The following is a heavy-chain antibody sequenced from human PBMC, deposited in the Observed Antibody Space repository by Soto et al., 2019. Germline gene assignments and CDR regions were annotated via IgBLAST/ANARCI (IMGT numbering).Heavy chain of an antibody. J-gene: IGHJ4*02. Sequence: SETLSLTCTVSGGSTSSSSSYWGWIRQPPGKGLEWVGSIYYLGNTYYNPSLGGRVSISVDTSKNQFSLKLRSVTAADTAVFYCAGLYPYGSSGYHLNYWGRGTLVTVSS. CDR1: GGSTSSSSSY. CDR2: IYYLGNT. D-gene: IGHD3-22*01. V-gene: IGHV4-39*01. CDR3: AGLYPYGSSGYHLNY.